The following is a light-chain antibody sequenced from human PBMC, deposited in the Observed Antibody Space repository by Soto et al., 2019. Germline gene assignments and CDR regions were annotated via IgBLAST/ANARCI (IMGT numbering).Light chain of an antibody. CDR3: QQTYSALWT. J-gene: IGKJ1*01. CDR2: DAS. Sequence: DIQMTQSPSSLSASVGDRVTISCRASQTITTYLNWYQQKPGKAPTLLIYDASSLHSGVPSRFSGSGSGTDFTLTISSLQPEDFAAYYCQQTYSALWTFGQGTKLEIK. CDR1: QTITTY. V-gene: IGKV1-39*01.